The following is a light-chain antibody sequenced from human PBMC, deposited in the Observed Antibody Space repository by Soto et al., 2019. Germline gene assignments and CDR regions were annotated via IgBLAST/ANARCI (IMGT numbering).Light chain of an antibody. CDR2: EVS. CDR3: SYYADSKIGRVV. CDR1: SSDVGGYND. V-gene: IGLV2-8*01. J-gene: IGLJ2*01. Sequence: QSALTQPPSASGSPGQSVTISCTGTSSDVGGYNDVSWYQQHPGKAPKLMIYEVSQRPSGVPDRFSGSKSGNTDSLTVSGLHAEDEADYYCSYYADSKIGRVVFGGATNLTV.